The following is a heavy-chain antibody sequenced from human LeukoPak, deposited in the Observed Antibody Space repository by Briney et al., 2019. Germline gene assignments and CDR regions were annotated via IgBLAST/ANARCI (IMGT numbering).Heavy chain of an antibody. CDR3: ARRNYYNSGNYFPY. Sequence: GESLKISCKGSGYSFTDYWIGWVRQMPGKGLEWMGIIYPGDSDTRYSPSFQGQVTISADKSISTAYLQWSSLKASDTAIYYCARRNYYNSGNYFPYRGQGTLVTVSS. CDR2: IYPGDSDT. CDR1: GYSFTDYW. D-gene: IGHD3-10*01. J-gene: IGHJ4*02. V-gene: IGHV5-51*01.